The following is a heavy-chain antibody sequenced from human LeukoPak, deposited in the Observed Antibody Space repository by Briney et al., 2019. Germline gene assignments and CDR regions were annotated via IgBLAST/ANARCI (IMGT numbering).Heavy chain of an antibody. D-gene: IGHD1-26*01. CDR1: GYTFTGYY. V-gene: IGHV1-2*02. Sequence: GASVKVSCKASGYTFTGYYMHWVRQAPGQGLEGMGWINPNSGGTNYAQKFQGRVTMTRDTSISTAYMELSRLRSDDTAVYYCAKHSGSLLASAGFHPWGQRTLVTVSS. CDR3: AKHSGSLLASAGFHP. CDR2: INPNSGGT. J-gene: IGHJ5*02.